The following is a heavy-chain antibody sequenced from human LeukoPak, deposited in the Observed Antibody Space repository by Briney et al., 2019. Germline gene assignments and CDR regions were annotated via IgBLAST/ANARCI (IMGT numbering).Heavy chain of an antibody. J-gene: IGHJ4*02. V-gene: IGHV5-51*01. CDR3: ARRYYDSSGYSYLDY. D-gene: IGHD3-22*01. CDR1: GFSFTSYW. Sequence: GESLKISCKGSGFSFTSYWIGWVRQMPGKGLEWMGIIYPGDSDTRYSPFFQGQVTISADKSISTAYLQWSSLKASDTAMYHCARRYYDSSGYSYLDYWGQGTLVTVSS. CDR2: IYPGDSDT.